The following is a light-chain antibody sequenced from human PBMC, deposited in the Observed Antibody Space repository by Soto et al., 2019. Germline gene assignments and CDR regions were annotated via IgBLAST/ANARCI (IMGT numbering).Light chain of an antibody. CDR1: QSVSSNY. J-gene: IGKJ1*01. Sequence: EIVLTQSPGTLSLSPGERATLSCRASQSVSSNYLAWYQQKPGQSPRLLIYGTSSMATGVPDRFSVSGSGTYFTLTISSLEPEDFAVYYCHQYNTSPWTFGQGTKVEIK. CDR2: GTS. V-gene: IGKV3-20*01. CDR3: HQYNTSPWT.